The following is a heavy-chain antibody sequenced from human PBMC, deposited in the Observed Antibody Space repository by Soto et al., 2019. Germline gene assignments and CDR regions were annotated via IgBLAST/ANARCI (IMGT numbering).Heavy chain of an antibody. D-gene: IGHD3-10*01. CDR3: ARGPSLYYYGSGSLLGDYYGMDV. CDR2: INHSGST. J-gene: IGHJ6*02. V-gene: IGHV4-34*01. CDR1: GGSFSGYY. Sequence: SETLSLTCAVYGGSFSGYYWSWIRQPPGKGLEWIGEINHSGSTNYNPSLKSRVTISVDTSKNQFSLKLSSVTAADTAVYYCARGPSLYYYGSGSLLGDYYGMDVWGQGTTVTVSS.